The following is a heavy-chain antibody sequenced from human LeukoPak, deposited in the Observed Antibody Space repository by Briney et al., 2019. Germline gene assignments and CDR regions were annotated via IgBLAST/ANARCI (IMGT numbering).Heavy chain of an antibody. J-gene: IGHJ4*02. Sequence: ASVKVSCKASGYTFTSYDINWVRQATGQGLEWMGWMNPNSGKTGYAQKFQGRVTMTRNTSISTAYMELSSLRSEDTAVYYCARRGGYEGRPDYRGQGTLVTGSS. CDR1: GYTFTSYD. CDR2: MNPNSGKT. V-gene: IGHV1-8*01. D-gene: IGHD5-12*01. CDR3: ARRGGYEGRPDY.